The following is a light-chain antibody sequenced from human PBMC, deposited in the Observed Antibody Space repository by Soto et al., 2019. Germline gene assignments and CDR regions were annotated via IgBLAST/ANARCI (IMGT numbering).Light chain of an antibody. V-gene: IGKV1-9*01. CDR3: QQYNSYSLT. J-gene: IGKJ4*01. CDR2: AAS. CDR1: QRISSY. Sequence: DIQLTQSPSFLSASEGDRVTITCLASQRISSYLAWYQQKLGKAPKLLMYAASTLQRGVPSRFSGSGSGTEFTLTISSLQPDDFATYYCQQYNSYSLTFGGGTKVDI.